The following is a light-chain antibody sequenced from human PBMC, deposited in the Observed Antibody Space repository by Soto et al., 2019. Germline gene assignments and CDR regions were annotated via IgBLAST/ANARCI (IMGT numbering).Light chain of an antibody. J-gene: IGLJ1*01. CDR3: KVWDSSSDHYV. CDR1: NIGSKS. CDR2: DDS. Sequence: SYQLTQPPYVSVAPGQTSRITCGGNNIGSKSVHWYQQKPGQAPVLVVYDDSDRPSGIPERFSGSNYGNTATLTISRVEAGDEADYYCKVWDSSSDHYVFGTGTKVTVL. V-gene: IGLV3-21*02.